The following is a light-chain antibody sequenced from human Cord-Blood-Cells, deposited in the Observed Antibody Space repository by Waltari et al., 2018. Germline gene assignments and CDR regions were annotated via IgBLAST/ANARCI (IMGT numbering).Light chain of an antibody. V-gene: IGLV2-14*01. J-gene: IGLJ1*01. Sequence: QSALTQPASVSVSPGQSITISRTGTSSDVGGYNYVSWYQQHPGKAPKLMIYDVSKRPSGVSNRFSGSKSGNTASLTISGLQAEDEADYYCSSYTSSSTYVFGTGTKVTVL. CDR2: DVS. CDR1: SSDVGGYNY. CDR3: SSYTSSSTYV.